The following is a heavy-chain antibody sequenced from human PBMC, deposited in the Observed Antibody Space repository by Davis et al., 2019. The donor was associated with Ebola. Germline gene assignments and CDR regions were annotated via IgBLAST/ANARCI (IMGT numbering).Heavy chain of an antibody. V-gene: IGHV3-64*01. D-gene: IGHD3-3*01. CDR3: AREGYDFWSDYYHGPYDS. Sequence: GESLKISCAASGFTFSGYAMHWVRQAPGKGLEYVSTVSRNGGATFYANSVKGRFTISRDNSKNILFLHMGSLRAEDMGVYYCAREGYDFWSDYYHGPYDSWGQGTLVTVSS. CDR2: VSRNGGAT. CDR1: GFTFSGYA. J-gene: IGHJ4*02.